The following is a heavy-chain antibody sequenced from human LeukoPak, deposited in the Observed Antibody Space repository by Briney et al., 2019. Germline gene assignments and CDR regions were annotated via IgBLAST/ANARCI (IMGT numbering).Heavy chain of an antibody. CDR1: GGSLSGYY. CDR3: ARSRIGWFDT. D-gene: IGHD1-26*01. V-gene: IGHV4-34*01. CDR2: TNHSGST. J-gene: IGHJ5*02. Sequence: SETLSLTCAAYGGSLSGYYWSWIRQPPGKGLEWIGETNHSGSTKYNPSLKSRVTISVDTSKNQFSLKLNSVTAADTAVYYCARSRIGWFDTWGQGTLVTVSS.